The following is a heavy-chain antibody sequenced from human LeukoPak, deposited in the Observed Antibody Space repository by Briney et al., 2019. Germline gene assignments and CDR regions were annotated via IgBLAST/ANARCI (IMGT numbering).Heavy chain of an antibody. CDR1: GFTFSSYA. CDR2: ISYDGSNK. J-gene: IGHJ4*02. Sequence: GGSLRLSCAASGFTFSSYAMHWVRQAPDKGLEWMAVISYDGSNKYYADSVKGRFTISRDNSKNTLYLQMNSLRPEDTAVYYCTTQRSGDAFWRGYWGQGTLVTVSS. D-gene: IGHD3-3*01. V-gene: IGHV3-30-3*01. CDR3: TTQRSGDAFWRGY.